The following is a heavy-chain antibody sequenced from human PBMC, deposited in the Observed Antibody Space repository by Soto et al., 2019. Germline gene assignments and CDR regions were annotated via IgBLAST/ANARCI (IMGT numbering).Heavy chain of an antibody. CDR1: GFTFSTYS. Sequence: PGGSLRLACAASGFTFSTYSMNWVRQAPGKGLEWVSSISSTSSYIYYADSVQGRFTISRDNAKNSLYLQMNSLRAEDTAVYYCARVPRADFWSGYSDYNYLMDGWGKGTTVTVSS. V-gene: IGHV3-21*01. CDR2: ISSTSSYI. CDR3: ARVPRADFWSGYSDYNYLMDG. J-gene: IGHJ6*03. D-gene: IGHD3-3*01.